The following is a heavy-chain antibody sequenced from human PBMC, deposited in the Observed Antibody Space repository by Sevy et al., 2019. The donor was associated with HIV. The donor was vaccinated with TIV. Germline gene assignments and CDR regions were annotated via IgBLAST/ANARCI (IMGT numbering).Heavy chain of an antibody. Sequence: SETLSLTCTVSGGSISSSSYYWGWIRQPPGKGLEWIGSIYYSGSTYYNPSLKSRVTISVDTSKNQFSLKLSSVTAAETAVYYCARHEATVTRFDYWGQGTLVTVSS. V-gene: IGHV4-39*01. CDR2: IYYSGST. CDR3: ARHEATVTRFDY. CDR1: GGSISSSSYY. J-gene: IGHJ4*02. D-gene: IGHD4-17*01.